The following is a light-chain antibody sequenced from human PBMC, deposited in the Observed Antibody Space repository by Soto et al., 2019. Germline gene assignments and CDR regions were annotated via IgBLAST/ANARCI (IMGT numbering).Light chain of an antibody. CDR2: EDT. CDR1: SSDIGSYNL. CDR3: CSYAGSSTVV. Sequence: QSALTQPASVSGSPGQSITISCTGTSSDIGSYNLVSWYQQHPGKAPKVVIYEDTKRPSGVSNHFSGSKSGNTASLTISGLQAEDEADYYCCSYAGSSTVVFGGGTQLTVL. J-gene: IGLJ3*02. V-gene: IGLV2-23*01.